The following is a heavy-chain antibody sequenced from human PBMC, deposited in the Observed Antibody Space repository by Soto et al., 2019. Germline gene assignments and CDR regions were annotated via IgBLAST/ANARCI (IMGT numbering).Heavy chain of an antibody. CDR2: IYYSGST. CDR3: ATESSGSSPLHFDY. CDR1: GDSVSSGIYY. J-gene: IGHJ4*02. Sequence: SETLSLTCTVSGDSVSSGIYYLSWIRQPPGKGLEWIGYIYYSGSTYYNPSLNSRLSMSLDKSANQFSLKVSSVTAADTAMYYCATESSGSSPLHFDYWGQGTLVTVSS. D-gene: IGHD3-22*01. V-gene: IGHV4-30-4*01.